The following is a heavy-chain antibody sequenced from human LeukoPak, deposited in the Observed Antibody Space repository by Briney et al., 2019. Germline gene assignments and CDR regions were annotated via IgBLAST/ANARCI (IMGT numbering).Heavy chain of an antibody. CDR2: IYYSGST. Sequence: PSETLSLTCTVSGGSISSGGYYWSWIRQHPGKGLEWIGYIYYSGSTNYNPSLKSRLTISVDTSKNQFSLKLSSVTVADTAVYYCARGRGSSSWLYIPFDFWGQGTLVAVSS. CDR3: ARGRGSSSWLYIPFDF. D-gene: IGHD6-13*01. J-gene: IGHJ4*02. V-gene: IGHV4-31*03. CDR1: GGSISSGGYY.